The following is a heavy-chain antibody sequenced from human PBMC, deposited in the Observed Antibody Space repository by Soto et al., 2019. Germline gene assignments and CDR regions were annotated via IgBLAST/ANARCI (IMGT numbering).Heavy chain of an antibody. Sequence: QVQLVESGGGVVQPGRSLRLSCAASGFTFSSYAMHWVRQAPGKGLEWVAVISYDGSNKYYADSVKGRFTISRDNSKNTLYLQMNILRAEDTAVYYCASNLGYCSGGSCYSSLDYWGQGTLVTVSS. J-gene: IGHJ4*02. CDR2: ISYDGSNK. V-gene: IGHV3-30-3*01. CDR3: ASNLGYCSGGSCYSSLDY. CDR1: GFTFSSYA. D-gene: IGHD2-15*01.